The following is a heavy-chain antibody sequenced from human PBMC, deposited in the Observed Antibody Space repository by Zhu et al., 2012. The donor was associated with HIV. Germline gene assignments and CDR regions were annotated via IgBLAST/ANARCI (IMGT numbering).Heavy chain of an antibody. CDR3: ARHGPGLSSSWYEDY. V-gene: IGHV4-39*01. D-gene: IGHD6-13*01. CDR2: IYYSGST. CDR1: GGSISSSSYY. Sequence: QVQESGPGLVKPSETLSLTCTVSGGSISSSSYYWGWIRQPPGKGLEWIGSIYYSGSTYYNPSLKSRVTISVDTSKNQFSLKLSSVTAADTAVYYCARHGPGLSSSWYEDYWGQGTLVTVSS. J-gene: IGHJ4*02.